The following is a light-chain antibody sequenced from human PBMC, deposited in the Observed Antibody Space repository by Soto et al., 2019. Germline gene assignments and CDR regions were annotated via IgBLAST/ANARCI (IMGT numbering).Light chain of an antibody. CDR2: EGS. J-gene: IGLJ3*02. V-gene: IGLV2-23*01. CDR1: RSAVRPYTL. CDR3: CSYEGSGTV. Sequence: QSALTQPASVSGSPGQSIPISCFGFRSAVRPYTLVSWYQQHPAKAPKLMIYEGSKRPSGVSDRFSASESGDTASLTISGLQADDEAHYYCCSYEGSGTVFGGGTKLTVL.